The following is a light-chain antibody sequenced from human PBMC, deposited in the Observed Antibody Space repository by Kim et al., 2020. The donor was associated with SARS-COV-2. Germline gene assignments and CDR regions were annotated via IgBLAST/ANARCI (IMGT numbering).Light chain of an antibody. V-gene: IGKV1-16*01. CDR3: QQYDVYPRT. CDR1: QGIANN. Sequence: ASVGDRVIITCRASQGIANNLVSFQHKPGKAPKSLIYAASSLESGVPSRFSGSGSGTEFTLTISSLQPEDYATYYCQQYDVYPRTFGQGTKVDIK. J-gene: IGKJ1*01. CDR2: AAS.